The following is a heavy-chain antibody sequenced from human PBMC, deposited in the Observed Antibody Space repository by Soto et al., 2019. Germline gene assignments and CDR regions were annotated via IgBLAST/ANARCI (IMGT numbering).Heavy chain of an antibody. Sequence: QITLKESGPPLVKPTQTLTLTCSFSGFSLSTIGGAVGWIRQPPGKALEFLALVFWDDDKRYNPSLKSRLTITQDTSKNQVVLTMTHMDPVDTASYYCAPAFRGSGSDTGDRFASWGQGTLVIVSS. CDR1: GFSLSTIGGA. CDR2: VFWDDDK. CDR3: APAFRGSGSDTGDRFAS. V-gene: IGHV2-5*02. J-gene: IGHJ5*01. D-gene: IGHD3-10*01.